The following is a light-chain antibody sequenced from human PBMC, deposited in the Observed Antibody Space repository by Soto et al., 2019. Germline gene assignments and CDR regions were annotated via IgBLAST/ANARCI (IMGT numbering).Light chain of an antibody. J-gene: IGKJ4*01. Sequence: EIVVTQSPGTLSLSPGEGATLSCRASQSVSSNYLAWYQQKPGQAPRLLIYGASNRATGIPDRFSGSGSGTEFTLTISSLQSEDFAVYYCQQYNNWPLTFGGGTKVDIK. CDR3: QQYNNWPLT. CDR2: GAS. CDR1: QSVSSN. V-gene: IGKV3D-15*01.